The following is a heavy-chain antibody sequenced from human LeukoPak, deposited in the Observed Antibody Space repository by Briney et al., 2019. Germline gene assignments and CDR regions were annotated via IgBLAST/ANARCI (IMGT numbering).Heavy chain of an antibody. J-gene: IGHJ4*02. V-gene: IGHV3-21*01. CDR1: GFTFSSYN. D-gene: IGHD3-22*01. Sequence: GGSLRLSCAASGFTFSSYNLNWVRQAPGKGPEWVSYISATGTKIYYADAVKGRFTISRDNAKNSLYLQMNSLGAEDTAVYYCARDSLYSDSTDYYYDYWGQGTRVTVSS. CDR2: ISATGTKI. CDR3: ARDSLYSDSTDYYYDY.